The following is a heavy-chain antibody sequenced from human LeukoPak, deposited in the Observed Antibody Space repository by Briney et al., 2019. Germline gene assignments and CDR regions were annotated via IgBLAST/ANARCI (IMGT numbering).Heavy chain of an antibody. CDR3: ATASNYYGSGSKPFDY. J-gene: IGHJ4*02. Sequence: ASVNASCKDSGYTLTELGMHWVLHGRRNRNKKMGGFDPEDGETIYAQKFQGRVTMTEDTSTDTAYMELSSLRSKDTAVYYCATASNYYGSGSKPFDYWGQGTLVTVSS. CDR2: FDPEDGET. D-gene: IGHD3-10*01. CDR1: GYTLTELG. V-gene: IGHV1-24*01.